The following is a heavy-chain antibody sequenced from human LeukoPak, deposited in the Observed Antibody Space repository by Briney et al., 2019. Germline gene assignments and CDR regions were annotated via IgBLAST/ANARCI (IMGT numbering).Heavy chain of an antibody. V-gene: IGHV3-7*04. CDR1: GFTFTTYW. Sequence: PGESLRLSCAASGFTFTTYWMSWVRQAPGKGLEWVANINQDGTEKFYVDSVKGRFTISRDNAKNSLYLQMNSLRAEDTAVYYCARATSLDYWGQGTLVAVSS. CDR3: ARATSLDY. D-gene: IGHD2-2*01. J-gene: IGHJ4*02. CDR2: INQDGTEK.